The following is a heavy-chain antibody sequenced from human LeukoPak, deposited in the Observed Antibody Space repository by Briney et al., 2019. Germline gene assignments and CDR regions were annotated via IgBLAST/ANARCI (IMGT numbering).Heavy chain of an antibody. CDR3: ASGADFWSGYYNYFDY. V-gene: IGHV4-34*01. CDR2: INHSGST. J-gene: IGHJ4*02. CDR1: GGSFSGYY. Sequence: SETLSLTCAVYGGSFSGYYWSWIRQPPGKGLEWIGEINHSGSTNYNPSLKSRVTISVDTSKNQFSLKLSSVTAADTAVYYCASGADFWSGYYNYFDYWGQGTLVTVSS. D-gene: IGHD3-3*01.